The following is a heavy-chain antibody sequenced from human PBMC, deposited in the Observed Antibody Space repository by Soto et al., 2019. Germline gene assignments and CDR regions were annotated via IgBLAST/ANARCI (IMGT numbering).Heavy chain of an antibody. D-gene: IGHD3-3*01. CDR3: ARDLKGNYDFWSGYYLGYYYGMDV. CDR2: IWYDGSNK. CDR1: GFTFSSYG. J-gene: IGHJ6*02. V-gene: IGHV3-33*01. Sequence: GGSLRLSCAASGFTFSSYGMHWVRQAPGKGLEWAAVIWYDGSNKYYADSVKGRFTISRDNSKNTLYLQMNSLRAEDTAVYYCARDLKGNYDFWSGYYLGYYYGMDVWGQGTTVTVSS.